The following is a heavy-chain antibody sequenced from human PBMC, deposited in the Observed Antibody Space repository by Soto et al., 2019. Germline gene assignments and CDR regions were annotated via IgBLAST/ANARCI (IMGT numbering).Heavy chain of an antibody. CDR1: GGSISSSSYY. J-gene: IGHJ4*02. CDR3: ARPAYSSSPPYYFDY. D-gene: IGHD6-6*01. CDR2: IYYSGIT. Sequence: SETLSLTCTVSGGSISSSSYYWGWIRQPPGKGLEWIGSIYYSGITYYNPSLKSRVTISVDTSKNQISLKLNYVTAADTAVYYCARPAYSSSPPYYFDYWGQGTLVTVSS. V-gene: IGHV4-39*01.